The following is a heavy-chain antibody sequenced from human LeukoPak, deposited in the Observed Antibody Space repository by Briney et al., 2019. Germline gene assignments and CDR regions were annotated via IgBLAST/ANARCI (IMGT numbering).Heavy chain of an antibody. Sequence: SETLSLTCAVSGYSISSSSYYWGWIRQPPGKGLEWIGSIYYSGSTYYNPSLKSRVTISVDTSKNQFSLKLSSVTAADTAVYYCARQGFGVVQMDVWGKGTTVTVSS. CDR1: GYSISSSSYY. CDR2: IYYSGST. D-gene: IGHD3-3*01. J-gene: IGHJ6*04. V-gene: IGHV4-39*01. CDR3: ARQGFGVVQMDV.